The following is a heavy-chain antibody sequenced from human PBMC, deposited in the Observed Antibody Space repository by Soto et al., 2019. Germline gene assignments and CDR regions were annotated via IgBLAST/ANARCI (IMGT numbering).Heavy chain of an antibody. D-gene: IGHD1-26*01. CDR3: ARDAKWELLRYTMDV. Sequence: GASVKVSCKASGYTFTGYYLHWVRQAPGQGLEWMGWIKPNSGGTTYAQKFQGRVTMTRDTSITTAYMELSRLTSDDTAVYYCARDAKWELLRYTMDVWGQGTTVTV. V-gene: IGHV1-2*02. J-gene: IGHJ6*02. CDR2: IKPNSGGT. CDR1: GYTFTGYY.